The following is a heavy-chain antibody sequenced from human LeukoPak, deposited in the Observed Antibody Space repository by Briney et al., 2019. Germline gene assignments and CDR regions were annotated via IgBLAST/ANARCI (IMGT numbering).Heavy chain of an antibody. D-gene: IGHD1-7*01. Sequence: ASVKVSCKASGYTFTSYDINWVRQATGQGLEWMGWMNPNSGNTGYAQKFQGRITMTRNTSISTAYMELSSLRSQDTAVYYCAADWAALWGNYVADAFDIWGQGTMVTVSS. CDR3: AADWAALWGNYVADAFDI. J-gene: IGHJ3*02. CDR1: GYTFTSYD. V-gene: IGHV1-8*01. CDR2: MNPNSGNT.